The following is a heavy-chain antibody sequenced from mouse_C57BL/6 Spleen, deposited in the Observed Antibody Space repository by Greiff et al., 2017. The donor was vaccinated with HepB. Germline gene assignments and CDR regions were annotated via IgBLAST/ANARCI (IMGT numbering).Heavy chain of an antibody. D-gene: IGHD2-5*01. CDR3: ATYYSNFWFAY. Sequence: QVQLQQSGAELVRPGTSVKMSCKASGYTFTNYWIGWAKQRPGHGLEWIGDIYPGGGYTNYNEKFKGKATLTADKSSSTAYMQFSSLTSEDSAIYYCATYYSNFWFAYWGQGTLVTVSA. CDR2: IYPGGGYT. J-gene: IGHJ3*01. V-gene: IGHV1-63*01. CDR1: GYTFTNYW.